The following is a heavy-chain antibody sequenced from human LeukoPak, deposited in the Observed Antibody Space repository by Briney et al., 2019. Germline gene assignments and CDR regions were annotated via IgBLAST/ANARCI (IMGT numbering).Heavy chain of an antibody. D-gene: IGHD2-2*01. CDR2: ISAYNGNT. V-gene: IGHV1-18*01. Sequence: ASVKVSCKASGYTFTSYGISWVRQAPGQGLEWMGWISAYNGNTNYAQKLQGRVTVTTDTSTSTAYMELRSLRSDDTAVYYCARVRYCSSTSCYFLYYYYMDVWGKGTTVTVSS. CDR3: ARVRYCSSTSCYFLYYYYMDV. CDR1: GYTFTSYG. J-gene: IGHJ6*03.